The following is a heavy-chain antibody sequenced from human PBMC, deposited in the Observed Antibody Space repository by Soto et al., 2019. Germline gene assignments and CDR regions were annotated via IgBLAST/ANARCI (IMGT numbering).Heavy chain of an antibody. D-gene: IGHD1-7*01. CDR3: ARELSALGTIDF. V-gene: IGHV1-18*01. CDR2: ISPYNDNK. CDR1: GYTFNIYG. J-gene: IGHJ4*02. Sequence: ASVKVSCKASGYTFNIYGISWVRQAPGQGLEWRGWISPYNDNKKYAQNFQGRVTMTTDTSTSTAYMELTSLRSDDTAVYYCARELSALGTIDFWGQGTLVTVSS.